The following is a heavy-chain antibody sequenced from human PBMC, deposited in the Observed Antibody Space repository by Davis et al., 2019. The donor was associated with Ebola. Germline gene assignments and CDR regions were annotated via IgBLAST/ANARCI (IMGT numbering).Heavy chain of an antibody. V-gene: IGHV4-34*01. CDR2: INHSGST. Sequence: PSETLSLTCAVYGGSFSGYYWSWIRQPPGKGLEWIGEINHSGSTYYNPSLKSRVTISVDTSKNQFSLKLSSVTAADTAVYYCATPPIYGSGSYSPDYYYYYGMDVWGQGTTVTVSS. CDR1: GGSFSGYY. D-gene: IGHD3-10*01. CDR3: ATPPIYGSGSYSPDYYYYYGMDV. J-gene: IGHJ6*02.